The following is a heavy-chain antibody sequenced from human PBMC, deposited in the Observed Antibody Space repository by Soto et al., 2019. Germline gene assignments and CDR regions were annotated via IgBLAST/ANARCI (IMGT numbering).Heavy chain of an antibody. CDR3: TRDEGGSYDSWFHP. Sequence: EVQVVESGGGLVKPGGSLTLSCNFTFSLYSMNWVRQAPWKGLEWVASISSGAAYIKYADSVQGRFTISRDNAKSSVSLQMSSLRVEDTAVYFCTRDEGGSYDSWFHPWGQGTQVTVSA. CDR2: ISSGAAYI. D-gene: IGHD1-26*01. V-gene: IGHV3-21*01. CDR1: TFSLYS. J-gene: IGHJ5*02.